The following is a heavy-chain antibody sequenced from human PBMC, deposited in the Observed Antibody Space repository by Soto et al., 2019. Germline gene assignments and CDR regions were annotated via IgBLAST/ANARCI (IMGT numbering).Heavy chain of an antibody. CDR2: ISAYNGNT. CDR3: ATPPLSSGWYSYYGMDV. Sequence: GASVKVSCKASGYTFTSYGISWVRQAPGQGLEWMGWISAYNGNTNYAQKLQGRVTMTTDTSTSTAYMELSSLRSEDTAVYYCATPPLSSGWYSYYGMDVWGQGTTVTVSS. CDR1: GYTFTSYG. J-gene: IGHJ6*02. D-gene: IGHD6-19*01. V-gene: IGHV1-18*01.